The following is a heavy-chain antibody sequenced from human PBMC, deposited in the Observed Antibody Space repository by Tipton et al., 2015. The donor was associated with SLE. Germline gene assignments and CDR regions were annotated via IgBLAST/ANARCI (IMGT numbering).Heavy chain of an antibody. V-gene: IGHV3-74*01. J-gene: IGHJ4*02. CDR1: GFTFSSYW. D-gene: IGHD5-18*01. Sequence: SLRLSCAASGFTFSSYWMHWVRQAPGKGLVWVSRINSDGSSTSYADSVKGRFTISRDNAKNTLYLQMNSLRAEDTAVYYCAKHDSYGQSGFGYWGQGTLVTVSS. CDR3: AKHDSYGQSGFGY. CDR2: INSDGSST.